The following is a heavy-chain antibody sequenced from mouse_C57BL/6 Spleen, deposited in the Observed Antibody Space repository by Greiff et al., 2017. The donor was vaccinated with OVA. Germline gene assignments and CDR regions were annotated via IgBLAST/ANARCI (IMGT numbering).Heavy chain of an antibody. J-gene: IGHJ3*01. CDR3: ARRGSGYDAWFAY. CDR1: GFTFSSYG. V-gene: IGHV5-6*02. CDR2: ISSGGSYT. D-gene: IGHD3-2*02. Sequence: VESGGDLVKPGGSLTLSCAASGFTFSSYGLSWVRQTPDKRLEWVATISSGGSYTYYPDSVKGRFTISRDNAKNTLYLQMSSLKSEDTAMYYCARRGSGYDAWFAYWGQGTLVTVSS.